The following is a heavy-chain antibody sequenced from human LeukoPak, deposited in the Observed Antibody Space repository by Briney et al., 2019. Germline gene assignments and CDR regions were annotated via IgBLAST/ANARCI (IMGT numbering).Heavy chain of an antibody. V-gene: IGHV3-53*01. CDR3: AKTGGPWD. J-gene: IGHJ4*02. Sequence: QSGGSLRLSCAASGFTVGSSFMTWVRQAPGKGLEWVSVIFSDGTTYYTDSVKGRFTNSRDNSKNTLYLQLNSLSAEDTAVYYCAKTGGPWDWGQGTLVTVSS. CDR2: IFSDGTT. D-gene: IGHD7-27*01. CDR1: GFTVGSSF.